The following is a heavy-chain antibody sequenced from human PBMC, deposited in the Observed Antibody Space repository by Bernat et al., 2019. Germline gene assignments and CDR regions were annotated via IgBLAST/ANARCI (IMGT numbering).Heavy chain of an antibody. Sequence: QLQLQESGPGLVKPSETLSLTCTVSGGPITSSSYYWGWIRQPPGKGLEWIGRIYYSGSTYYNPSLTSRVTISVDTSKNQFSLKLSSVTAADTAVYYCARLQWYYYDSSGYDAFDIWGQGTMVTVSS. CDR2: IYYSGST. CDR1: GGPITSSSYY. J-gene: IGHJ3*02. V-gene: IGHV4-39*01. D-gene: IGHD3-22*01. CDR3: ARLQWYYYDSSGYDAFDI.